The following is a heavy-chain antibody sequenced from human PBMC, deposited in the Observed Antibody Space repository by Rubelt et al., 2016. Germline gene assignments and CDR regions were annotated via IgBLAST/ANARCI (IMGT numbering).Heavy chain of an antibody. V-gene: IGHV3-23*01. CDR3: AKNSRRELPVDP. D-gene: IGHD1-7*01. J-gene: IGHJ5*02. CDR2: ISGSGGYT. Sequence: GLEWVSTISGSGGYTYYADSVKGRLTISRDNSKNTLYLQMNSLRAEDTALYYCAKNSRRELPVDPWGQGTLVTVSS.